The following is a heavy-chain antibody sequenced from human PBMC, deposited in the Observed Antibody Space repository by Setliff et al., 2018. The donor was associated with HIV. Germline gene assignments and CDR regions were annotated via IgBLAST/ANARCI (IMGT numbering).Heavy chain of an antibody. V-gene: IGHV4-61*09. D-gene: IGHD3-3*01. CDR2: IYISGST. CDR3: ARDDGIFGVVIIPWFDP. J-gene: IGHJ5*02. CDR1: GGSISSSSHY. Sequence: SETLSLTCTVSGGSISSSSHYWSWIRQPAGRGLEWIGHIYISGSTNYNPSLKSRVTISIDASKNQFSLRLNSVTAADTAMYYCARDDGIFGVVIIPWFDPWGQGTLVTVSS.